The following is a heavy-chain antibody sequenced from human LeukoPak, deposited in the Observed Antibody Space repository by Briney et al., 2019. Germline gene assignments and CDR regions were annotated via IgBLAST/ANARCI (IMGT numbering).Heavy chain of an antibody. Sequence: SGGSLRLSCAASGFTFSSYAMSWVRQAPGKGLEWVSAISGGGGSTYYADSVKGRFTISRDNSKNTLYLQMNSLRAEDTAVYYCAKDRPSGYSSGWYREYFDYWGQGTLVTVSS. CDR1: GFTFSSYA. J-gene: IGHJ4*02. CDR2: ISGGGGST. V-gene: IGHV3-23*01. CDR3: AKDRPSGYSSGWYREYFDY. D-gene: IGHD6-19*01.